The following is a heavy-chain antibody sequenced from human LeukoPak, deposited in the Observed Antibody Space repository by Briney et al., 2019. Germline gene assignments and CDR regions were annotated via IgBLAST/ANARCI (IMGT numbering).Heavy chain of an antibody. V-gene: IGHV1-69-2*01. CDR2: VDPEDGET. D-gene: IGHD1-1*01. J-gene: IGHJ6*03. CDR3: ATRATGTKHYYYYYMDV. CDR1: GYTFTDYY. Sequence: ASVKISCKVSGYTFTDYYMHWVQQAPGKGLEWMGIVDPEDGETIYAEKFQGRVTITADTSTDTAYMELSSLRSEDTAVYYCATRATGTKHYYYYYMDVWGKGTTVTVSS.